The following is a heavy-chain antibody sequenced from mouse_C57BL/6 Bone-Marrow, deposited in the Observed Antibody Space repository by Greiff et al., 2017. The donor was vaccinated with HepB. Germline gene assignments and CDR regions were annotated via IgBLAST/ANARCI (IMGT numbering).Heavy chain of an antibody. CDR1: GYTFTSYW. Sequence: QVQLKESGTELVKPGASVKLSCKASGYTFTSYWMHWVKQRPGQGLEWIGNINPSNGGTNYNEKFKSKATLTVDKSSSTAYMQLSSLTSEDSAVYYCARRQYYYGSSYAMDYWGQGTSVTVSS. CDR3: ARRQYYYGSSYAMDY. CDR2: INPSNGGT. D-gene: IGHD1-1*01. J-gene: IGHJ4*01. V-gene: IGHV1-53*01.